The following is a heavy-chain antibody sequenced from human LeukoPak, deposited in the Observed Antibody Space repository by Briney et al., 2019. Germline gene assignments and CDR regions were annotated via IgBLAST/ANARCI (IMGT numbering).Heavy chain of an antibody. CDR1: GYTFTGYY. D-gene: IGHD6-19*01. CDR3: ARDPYSSGWYPGNWFDP. J-gene: IGHJ5*02. Sequence: SVKVSCKASGYTFTGYYMHWVRQAPGQGLEWMGRIIPIFGIANYAQKFQGRVTITADKSTSTAYMELSSLRSEDTAVYYCARDPYSSGWYPGNWFDPWGQGTLVTVSS. V-gene: IGHV1-69*04. CDR2: IIPIFGIA.